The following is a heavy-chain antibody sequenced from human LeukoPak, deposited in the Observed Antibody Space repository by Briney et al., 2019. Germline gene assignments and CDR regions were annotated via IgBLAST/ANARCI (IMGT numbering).Heavy chain of an antibody. CDR3: ARSGGYCSGGSCYPGDY. CDR1: GYTFTSYG. CDR2: IGAYNGNT. D-gene: IGHD2-15*01. J-gene: IGHJ4*02. Sequence: ASVKVSCKASGYTFTSYGISWVRQAPGQGLEWMGWIGAYNGNTNYAQKFQGRVTITADKSTSTAYMELSSLRSEDTAVYYCARSGGYCSGGSCYPGDYWGQGTLVTVSS. V-gene: IGHV1-18*01.